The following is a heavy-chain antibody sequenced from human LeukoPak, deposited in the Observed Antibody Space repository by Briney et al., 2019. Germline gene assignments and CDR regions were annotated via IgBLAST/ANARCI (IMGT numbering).Heavy chain of an antibody. CDR2: IYYSGST. CDR1: GGSISSYY. J-gene: IGHJ5*02. CDR3: AREGTATNRGFDP. V-gene: IGHV4-59*01. D-gene: IGHD4-11*01. Sequence: SETLSLTCTVSGGSISSYYWSWIRQPPGKGLEWIGYIYYSGSTNYNPSLKSRVTISVDTSKNQFSLKLSSVTAADTAVYYCAREGTATNRGFDPWGQGTLVTVSS.